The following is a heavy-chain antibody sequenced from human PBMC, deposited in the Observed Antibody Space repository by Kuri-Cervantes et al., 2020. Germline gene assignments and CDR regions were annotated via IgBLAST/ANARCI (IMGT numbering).Heavy chain of an antibody. CDR1: GFTFSSNW. CDR2: IKQDGSEQ. V-gene: IGHV3-7*04. CDR3: ARGAGDYGGNSDY. D-gene: IGHD4-23*01. Sequence: GGSLRLSCAASGFTFSSNWMTWVRQVPGKGLEWVANIKQDGSEQNYVDSVKGRFTISRDNAKNSLYLEMSSLRGDDTAVYYCARGAGDYGGNSDYWGQGTLVTVSS. J-gene: IGHJ4*02.